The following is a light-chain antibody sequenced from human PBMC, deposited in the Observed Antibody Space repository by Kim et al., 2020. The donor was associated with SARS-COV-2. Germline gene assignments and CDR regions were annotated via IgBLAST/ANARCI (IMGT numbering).Light chain of an antibody. J-gene: IGLJ1*01. CDR3: NSYSTSSTLV. Sequence: GQSITMSCTGSSSDVGGNNYVSWYQQLPGKAPQLIIDDVNNRPSGVSNRFSGSKSGNTASLTISGLQAEDEADYFCNSYSTSSTLVFGAGTKVTVL. CDR2: DVN. CDR1: SSDVGGNNY. V-gene: IGLV2-14*03.